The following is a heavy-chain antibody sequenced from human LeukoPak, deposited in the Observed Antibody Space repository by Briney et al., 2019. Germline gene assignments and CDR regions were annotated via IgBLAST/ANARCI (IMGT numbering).Heavy chain of an antibody. CDR3: ARTPIIGNNWFDP. J-gene: IGHJ5*02. CDR2: ISADGSST. CDR1: GFTLSSYW. D-gene: IGHD1-26*01. V-gene: IGHV3-74*01. Sequence: GGSLRLSCAVSGFTLSSYWMHWVRQAPGKGLVWVSRISADGSSTNYADSVKGRFTISRVNAKNTLYLQMNSLRAEDTAVYYCARTPIIGNNWFDPWGQGTLVTVSS.